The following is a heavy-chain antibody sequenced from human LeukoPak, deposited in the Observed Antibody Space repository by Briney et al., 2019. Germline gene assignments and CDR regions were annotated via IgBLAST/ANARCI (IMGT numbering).Heavy chain of an antibody. V-gene: IGHV4-31*03. CDR2: IYYSGST. CDR3: AREKSMDPTIDY. J-gene: IGHJ4*02. D-gene: IGHD1-14*01. Sequence: SETLSLTCTVSGGSISSGGYYWSWIRQHPGKGLEWIGYIYYSGSTYYNPSLKSRVTISVDTSKNQFSLKLSSVTAADTAVYYCAREKSMDPTIDYWGQGALVTVSS. CDR1: GGSISSGGYY.